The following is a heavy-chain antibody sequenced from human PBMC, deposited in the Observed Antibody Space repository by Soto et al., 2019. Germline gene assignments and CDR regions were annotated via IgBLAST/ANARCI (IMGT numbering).Heavy chain of an antibody. Sequence: PSETLSLTCTVSGGSISSGGYYWSWIRQHPGKGLEWIGYIYYSGSTYYNPSLKSRVTISVDTSKNQFSLKLSSVTAADTAVYYCARVVTYDSSGFDYWGQGTPVTVSS. CDR1: GGSISSGGYY. CDR2: IYYSGST. D-gene: IGHD3-22*01. V-gene: IGHV4-31*03. J-gene: IGHJ4*02. CDR3: ARVVTYDSSGFDY.